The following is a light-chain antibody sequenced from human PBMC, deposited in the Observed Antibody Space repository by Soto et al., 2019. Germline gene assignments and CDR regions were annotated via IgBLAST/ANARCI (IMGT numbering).Light chain of an antibody. J-gene: IGKJ2*01. V-gene: IGKV1-33*01. Sequence: DIQMTQSPSSLSASVGDRVTITCQASRDIRKYLNWYQQTPGKVPKLLIYDVTNLETGVPSRFSGSGSGTDYTLTISSLQPEDIATYYCQQYDNLPLTFGQGTKLELQ. CDR3: QQYDNLPLT. CDR1: RDIRKY. CDR2: DVT.